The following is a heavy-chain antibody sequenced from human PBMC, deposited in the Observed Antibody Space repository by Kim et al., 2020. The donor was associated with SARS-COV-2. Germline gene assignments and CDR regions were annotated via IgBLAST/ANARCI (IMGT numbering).Heavy chain of an antibody. CDR3: AKAEKIAAAGD. CDR1: GFTFSSYG. V-gene: IGHV3-30*18. Sequence: GGSLRLSCAASGFTFSSYGMHWVRQAPGKGLEWVAVISYDGSNKYYADSVKGRFTISRDNSKNTLYLQMNSLRAEDTAVYYCAKAEKIAAAGDWGQGTLVTVSS. J-gene: IGHJ4*02. CDR2: ISYDGSNK. D-gene: IGHD6-13*01.